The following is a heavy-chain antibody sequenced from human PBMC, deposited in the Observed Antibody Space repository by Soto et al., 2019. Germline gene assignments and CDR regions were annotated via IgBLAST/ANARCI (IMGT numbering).Heavy chain of an antibody. V-gene: IGHV1-18*01. Sequence: APVKPSCKDPGFAFASKGRCWVRQAPGQGLEWMGWISAYNGNTNYAQKLQGRVTMTTDTSTSTAYMELRSLRSDDTAVYYCAGGIGFGELWAVHYYGMDVWGQGTTVTVS. CDR2: ISAYNGNT. CDR1: GFAFASKG. CDR3: AGGIGFGELWAVHYYGMDV. D-gene: IGHD3-10*01. J-gene: IGHJ6*02.